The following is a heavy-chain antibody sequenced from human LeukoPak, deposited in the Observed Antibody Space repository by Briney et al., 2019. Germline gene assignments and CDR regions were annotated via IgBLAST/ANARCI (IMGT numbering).Heavy chain of an antibody. CDR1: GFTVSSNY. D-gene: IGHD4-17*01. CDR2: IYSGGST. CDR3: ARIGTMTTDAFDI. J-gene: IGHJ3*02. V-gene: IGHV3-53*01. Sequence: GGSLRLSCAASGFTVSSNYMSWVRQAPGEGLEWVSVIYSGGSTYYADSVKGRFTISRDNSKNTLYLQMNSLRAEDTAVYYCARIGTMTTDAFDIWGQGTMVTVSS.